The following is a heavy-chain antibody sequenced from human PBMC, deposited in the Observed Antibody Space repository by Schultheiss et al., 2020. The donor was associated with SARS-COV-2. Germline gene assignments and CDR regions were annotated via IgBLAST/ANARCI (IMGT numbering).Heavy chain of an antibody. CDR1: SGSIRTYF. Sequence: GSLRLSCSVSSGSIRTYFWNWIRQSPGKGLEWIGYIYHNGITSYNPSLKSRLTISVDTSTTQFSLKLTSVTAADTAVYYCARPGIGWETYYFDLWGQGALVTVSS. CDR2: IYHNGIT. CDR3: ARPGIGWETYYFDL. V-gene: IGHV4-59*08. D-gene: IGHD6-19*01. J-gene: IGHJ4*01.